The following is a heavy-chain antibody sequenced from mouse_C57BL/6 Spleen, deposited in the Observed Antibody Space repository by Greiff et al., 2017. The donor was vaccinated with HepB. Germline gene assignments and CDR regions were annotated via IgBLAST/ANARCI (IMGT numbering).Heavy chain of an antibody. Sequence: EVQLQQSGPELVKPGASVKISCKASGYTFTDYYMNWVKQSHGKSLEWIGDINPNNGGTSYNQKFKGKATLTVDKSSSTAYMELRSLTSEASAVYYCARRPFYYGSSYWYFDVWGTGTTVTVSS. CDR1: GYTFTDYY. CDR2: INPNNGGT. V-gene: IGHV1-26*01. J-gene: IGHJ1*03. D-gene: IGHD1-1*01. CDR3: ARRPFYYGSSYWYFDV.